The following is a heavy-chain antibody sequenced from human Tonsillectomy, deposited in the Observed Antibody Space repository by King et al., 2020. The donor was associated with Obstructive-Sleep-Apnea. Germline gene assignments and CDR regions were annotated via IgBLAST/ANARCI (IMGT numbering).Heavy chain of an antibody. CDR2: ISNDGGNE. D-gene: IGHD6-19*01. V-gene: IGHV3-30*18. CDR3: AKEAGGWHHFDH. Sequence: QVQLVESGGGVVQPGRSLRLSCAASGFTFSSYGMHWVRQAPGKGLEWVAVISNDGGNENYADSVKGRFTISRDNSKNILYLQMNGLRVEDTAVYYCAKEAGGWHHFDHWGQGTLVTVSS. J-gene: IGHJ4*02. CDR1: GFTFSSYG.